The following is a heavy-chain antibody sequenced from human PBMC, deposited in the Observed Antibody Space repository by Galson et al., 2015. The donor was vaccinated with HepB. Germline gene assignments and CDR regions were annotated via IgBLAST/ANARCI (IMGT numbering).Heavy chain of an antibody. Sequence: SVKVSCKASGYTFTSYGISWVRQAPGQGLEWMGWISAYNGNTNYAQKLQGRVTMTTDTSTSTAYTELRSLRSDDTAVYYCAREGITGTTIDWFDPWGQGTLVTVSS. V-gene: IGHV1-18*04. D-gene: IGHD1-7*01. CDR3: AREGITGTTIDWFDP. CDR1: GYTFTSYG. J-gene: IGHJ5*02. CDR2: ISAYNGNT.